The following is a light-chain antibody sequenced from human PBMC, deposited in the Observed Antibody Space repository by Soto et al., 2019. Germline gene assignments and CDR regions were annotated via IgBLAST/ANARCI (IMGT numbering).Light chain of an antibody. CDR3: SSYSSSSPPVV. CDR2: DVT. Sequence: QSVLTQPASVSGSPGQSITISCTGTSSDVGGYNYVSWYQHHPGQAPKLILFDVTNRPSGVSNRFSGSRSGKTASLTISGLQAEDEADYHCSSYSSSSPPVVFGTGTKVTVL. CDR1: SSDVGGYNY. J-gene: IGLJ1*01. V-gene: IGLV2-14*03.